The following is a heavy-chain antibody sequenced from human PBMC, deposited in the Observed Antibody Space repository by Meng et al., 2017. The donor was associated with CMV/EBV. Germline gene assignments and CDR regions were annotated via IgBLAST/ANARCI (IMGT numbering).Heavy chain of an antibody. J-gene: IGHJ4*02. CDR2: IYYSGST. D-gene: IGHD3-3*01. Sequence: GSLRLSCTVSGGSISSYYWSWIRQPPGKGLEWIGYIYYSGSTNYNPSLKSRVTISVDTSKNQFSLKLSSVTAADTAVYYCARRDDFWSGYLNWGQGTLVTVSS. CDR1: GGSISSYY. V-gene: IGHV4-59*08. CDR3: ARRDDFWSGYLN.